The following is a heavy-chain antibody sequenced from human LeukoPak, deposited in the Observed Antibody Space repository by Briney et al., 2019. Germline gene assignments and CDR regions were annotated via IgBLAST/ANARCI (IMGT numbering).Heavy chain of an antibody. V-gene: IGHV3-23*01. Sequence: GGSLRLSCAASGFTFSNYAMSWVRQAPGKGLEWVSAISGSGGSTYYADSVKGRFTISRDNSKNTLYLQMNSLRADDTAMYYCAKGLVATIQPYYFDYWGQGTLLTVSS. D-gene: IGHD5-12*01. CDR3: AKGLVATIQPYYFDY. CDR2: ISGSGGST. J-gene: IGHJ4*02. CDR1: GFTFSNYA.